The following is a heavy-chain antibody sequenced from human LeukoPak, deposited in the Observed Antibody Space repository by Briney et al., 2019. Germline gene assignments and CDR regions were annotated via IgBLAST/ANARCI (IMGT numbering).Heavy chain of an antibody. J-gene: IGHJ5*02. Sequence: GGSLRLSCAASGFTVSSNYMSWVRQAPGKGLEWVSVIYSGGSTYYADSVKGRFTISRDNSKNTLYLQMNSLRAEDTAVYYCARETITMVLGVICNWFDPWGQGTLVTVSS. D-gene: IGHD3-10*01. CDR2: IYSGGST. V-gene: IGHV3-53*01. CDR3: ARETITMVLGVICNWFDP. CDR1: GFTVSSNY.